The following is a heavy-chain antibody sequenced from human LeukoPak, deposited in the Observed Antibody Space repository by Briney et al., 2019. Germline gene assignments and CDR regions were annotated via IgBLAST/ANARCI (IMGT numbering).Heavy chain of an antibody. D-gene: IGHD2-2*01. V-gene: IGHV4-30-4*01. CDR1: GGSISSGDYY. J-gene: IGHJ5*02. CDR2: IYYSGST. Sequence: SETLSLTCTVPGGSISSGDYYWSWIRQPPGKGLEWIGYIYYSGSTYYNPSLKSRVTISVDTSKNQFSLKLSSVTAADTAVYYCARGHIVVVPAATEYNWFDPWGQGTLVTVSS. CDR3: ARGHIVVVPAATEYNWFDP.